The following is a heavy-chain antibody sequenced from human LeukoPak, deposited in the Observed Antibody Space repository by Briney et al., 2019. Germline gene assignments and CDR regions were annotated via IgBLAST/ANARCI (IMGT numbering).Heavy chain of an antibody. CDR3: ARGIQFRITSFYFDY. J-gene: IGHJ4*02. Sequence: PSETLSLTCTVSGGSISSGGYYWSWIRQHPGKGLEWIGYIYYSGSTYYNPSLKSRVTISVDTSKNQFSLKLSSVTAADTAVYYCARGIQFRITSFYFDYWGQGTLVTVSS. V-gene: IGHV4-31*03. CDR2: IYYSGST. CDR1: GGSISSGGYY. D-gene: IGHD3-3*01.